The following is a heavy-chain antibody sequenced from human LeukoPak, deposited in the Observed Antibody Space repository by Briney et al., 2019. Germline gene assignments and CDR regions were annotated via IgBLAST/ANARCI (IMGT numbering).Heavy chain of an antibody. Sequence: ETSQTLSLTCTVSGGSISSGDYYWSWIRQPPGKGLEWIAYMYYSGSTYYNPSLKSRVTMSADTSKNQLSLKLSSVTAADTAVYYCASGYYDSSGYSIFDYWGQGTLVTVSS. D-gene: IGHD3-22*01. V-gene: IGHV4-30-4*01. J-gene: IGHJ4*02. CDR1: GGSISSGDYY. CDR2: MYYSGST. CDR3: ASGYYDSSGYSIFDY.